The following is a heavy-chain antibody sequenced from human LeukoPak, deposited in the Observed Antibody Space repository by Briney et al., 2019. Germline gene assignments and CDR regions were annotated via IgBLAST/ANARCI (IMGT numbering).Heavy chain of an antibody. CDR2: ISGSGDTT. Sequence: GGSLRLSCAASEPTFNNYAMTWVRQAPGKGLEWVSTISGSGDTTYYADSVTGRFTISRDNSKNTVFLQMNSLRADDTTVYYCARAVRAGHRPVYTYYYMDVWGKGTTVTVSS. CDR3: ARAVRAGHRPVYTYYYMDV. J-gene: IGHJ6*03. CDR1: EPTFNNYA. D-gene: IGHD5/OR15-5a*01. V-gene: IGHV3-23*01.